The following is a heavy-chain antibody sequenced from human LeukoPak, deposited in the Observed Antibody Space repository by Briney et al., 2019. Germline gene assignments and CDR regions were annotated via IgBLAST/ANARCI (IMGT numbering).Heavy chain of an antibody. CDR3: ARGARNWNYND. V-gene: IGHV4-34*01. J-gene: IGHJ4*02. CDR1: GGSFSGYY. Sequence: SETLSLTCAVYGGSFSGYYWSWIRQPPGKGLEWIGEINHSGSTNYNPSLKSRVTISVDTSKNQFSLKLSSVTAADTAVYYCARGARNWNYNDWGQGTLVTVSS. D-gene: IGHD1-7*01. CDR2: INHSGST.